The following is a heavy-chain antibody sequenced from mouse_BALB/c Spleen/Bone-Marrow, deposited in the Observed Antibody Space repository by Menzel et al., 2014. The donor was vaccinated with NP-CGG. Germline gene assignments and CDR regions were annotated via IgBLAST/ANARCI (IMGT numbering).Heavy chain of an antibody. CDR3: ARYRYDYAMDY. V-gene: IGHV3-8*02. Sequence: VHVKQSGPSLVKPSQTLSLSCSVTGDSITSGYWNWIRKFPGNKLEYMGYISYSGSTYYNPSLKSRISITRDTSKNQYYLQLKSGTTEDAATCYCARYRYDYAMDYWGQGTSVTVSS. J-gene: IGHJ4*01. CDR1: GDSITSGY. CDR2: ISYSGST. D-gene: IGHD2-14*01.